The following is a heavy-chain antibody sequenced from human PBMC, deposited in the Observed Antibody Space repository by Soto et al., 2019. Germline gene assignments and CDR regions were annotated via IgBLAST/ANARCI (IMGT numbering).Heavy chain of an antibody. V-gene: IGHV3-23*01. CDR2: SSGSGDYT. Sequence: EVQLLESGGGLVQPGESLRLSCAASGFTFSSYAMTWVRQAPGKGLEWVSSSSGSGDYTYFADSVKGRFTISRDNSKNTLYLQMSSLRVEDTAIYYCAKDSRSHPKGWFDPWGQGTLVTVSS. J-gene: IGHJ5*02. CDR3: AKDSRSHPKGWFDP. D-gene: IGHD2-15*01. CDR1: GFTFSSYA.